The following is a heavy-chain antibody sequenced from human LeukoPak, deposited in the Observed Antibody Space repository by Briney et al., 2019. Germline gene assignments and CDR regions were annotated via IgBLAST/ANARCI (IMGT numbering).Heavy chain of an antibody. V-gene: IGHV4-34*01. J-gene: IGHJ4*02. CDR3: ARVSRGNSVGGDY. D-gene: IGHD4-23*01. CDR2: INPSGST. CDR1: GGSFSGYY. Sequence: SETLSLTCVVYGGSFSGYYWSWIRQPPGKGLEWIGEINPSGSTNYNPSLKSRVTISLDTSKNQFSLKLSSVTAADTAMYYCARVSRGNSVGGDYWGQGTLVTVSS.